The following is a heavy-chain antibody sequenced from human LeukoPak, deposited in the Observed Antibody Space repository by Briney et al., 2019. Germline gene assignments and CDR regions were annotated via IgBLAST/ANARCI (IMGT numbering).Heavy chain of an antibody. D-gene: IGHD3-22*01. CDR3: ARARIKNYYDSSGDAFDI. CDR1: GLPLCSYW. J-gene: IGHJ3*02. CDR2: INCDGRRT. V-gene: IGHV3-74*01. Sequence: GGPLRLSCGASGLPLCSYWAHWLRDAPGKGLVWVSRINCDGRRTSYADYVKCRFTFSRDDANNTLYLQMNSLRAEDTAVYYCARARIKNYYDSSGDAFDIWGQGTMVTVSS.